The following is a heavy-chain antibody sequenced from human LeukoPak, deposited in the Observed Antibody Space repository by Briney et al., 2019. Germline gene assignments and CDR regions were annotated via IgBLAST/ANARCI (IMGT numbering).Heavy chain of an antibody. V-gene: IGHV1-2*04. CDR1: GYTFTGYY. Sequence: ASVKVSCKASGYTFTGYYMHWVRQAPGQGLEWMGWINPNSGGTNYAQKFQGWVTMTRDTSISTAYMELSRLRSDDTAVYYCARESSSVAGPRGFDCWGQGTLVTVSS. J-gene: IGHJ4*02. CDR3: ARESSSVAGPRGFDC. CDR2: INPNSGGT. D-gene: IGHD6-19*01.